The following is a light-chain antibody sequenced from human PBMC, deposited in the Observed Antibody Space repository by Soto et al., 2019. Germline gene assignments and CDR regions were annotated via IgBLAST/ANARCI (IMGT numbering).Light chain of an antibody. CDR2: LGS. V-gene: IGKV2-28*01. Sequence: DIVMTQSPLSLPVTPGEPASISCRSSQGLLHSNGYNYLDWYLQKPGQSPQLLIYLGSNRSSGVPDRFRGSGSGTDFTLKISRVEAEDVGIYYCMQALQTPITFGQGTRLEIK. J-gene: IGKJ5*01. CDR3: MQALQTPIT. CDR1: QGLLHSNGYNY.